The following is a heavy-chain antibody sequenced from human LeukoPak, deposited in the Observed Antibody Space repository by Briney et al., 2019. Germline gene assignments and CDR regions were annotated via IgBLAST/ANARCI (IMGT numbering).Heavy chain of an antibody. CDR3: ARATVKYAFDI. CDR2: IYYSGST. J-gene: IGHJ3*02. D-gene: IGHD4-17*01. CDR1: GGSISSYY. V-gene: IGHV4-59*01. Sequence: PSETLSLTCTVSGGSISSYYWSWIRQPTGKGLEWIGYIYYSGSTNYNPSLKSRVTISVDTSKNQFSLKLSSVTAADTAVYYCARATVKYAFDIWGQGTMVTVSS.